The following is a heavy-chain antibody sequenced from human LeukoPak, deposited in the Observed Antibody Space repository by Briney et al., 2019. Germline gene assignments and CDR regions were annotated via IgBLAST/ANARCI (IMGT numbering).Heavy chain of an antibody. J-gene: IGHJ6*02. V-gene: IGHV3-30-3*01. CDR2: ISHDGSNK. Sequence: PGRSLRLSCAASGFTFSSYAMHWVRQAPGKGLEWEAVISHDGSNKYYADSVKGRFTISRDNSKNTLYLQMNSLRAEDTAVYYCARGLPTYYYDSSSWGMDVWGQGTTVTVSS. D-gene: IGHD3-22*01. CDR3: ARGLPTYYYDSSSWGMDV. CDR1: GFTFSSYA.